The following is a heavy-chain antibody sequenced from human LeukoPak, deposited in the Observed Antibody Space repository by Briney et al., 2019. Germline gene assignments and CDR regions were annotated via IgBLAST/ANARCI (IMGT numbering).Heavy chain of an antibody. D-gene: IGHD6-13*01. Sequence: ASVKVSCKASGYTFTSYGISWVRQAPGQGLEWMGWISAYNGNTNYAQKLQGRVTMNTDTSTNTAYMELRSLRSDDTAVYYCATVGIAAAGTGYYYYRDVWGKGTTVTVSS. CDR3: ATVGIAAAGTGYYYYRDV. V-gene: IGHV1-18*01. J-gene: IGHJ6*03. CDR2: ISAYNGNT. CDR1: GYTFTSYG.